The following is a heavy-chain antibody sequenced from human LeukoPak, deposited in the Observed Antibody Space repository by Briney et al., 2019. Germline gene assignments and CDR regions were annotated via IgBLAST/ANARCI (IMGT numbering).Heavy chain of an antibody. J-gene: IGHJ4*02. V-gene: IGHV1-18*01. Sequence: ASVKVSCKASGYTFTSYGISWVRQAPGQGLEWMGWISAYNGNTNYAQKLQGRVTMTTDTSTSTAYMELRSLRSDDTAVYYCARFSFTSGSYPLGYWGQGTLVTVSS. CDR1: GYTFTSYG. CDR2: ISAYNGNT. D-gene: IGHD1-26*01. CDR3: ARFSFTSGSYPLGY.